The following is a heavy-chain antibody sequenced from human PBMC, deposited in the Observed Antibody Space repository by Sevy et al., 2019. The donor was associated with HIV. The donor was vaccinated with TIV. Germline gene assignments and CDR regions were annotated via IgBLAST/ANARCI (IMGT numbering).Heavy chain of an antibody. CDR3: ATHGKDDYGSLLDY. J-gene: IGHJ4*02. D-gene: IGHD3-10*01. CDR1: GYTFTDYY. CDR2: INPNSGAT. Sequence: ASVKVSCKTSGYTFTDYYLHWVRQAPGQGLEWMAWINPNSGATVYSHIFQDRVTVTRDTSMSKSYMELTGLRSDETAVYYCATHGKDDYGSLLDYWGQGTLVIVSS. V-gene: IGHV1-2*02.